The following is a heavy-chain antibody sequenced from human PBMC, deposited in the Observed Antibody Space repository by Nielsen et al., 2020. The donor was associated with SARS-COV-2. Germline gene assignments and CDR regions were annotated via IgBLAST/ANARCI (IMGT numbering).Heavy chain of an antibody. V-gene: IGHV1-46*01. CDR3: ARGGLVVVDSFDY. D-gene: IGHD2-15*01. CDR2: INSSGVRT. Sequence: ASVKVSCKTSGYTFTSHYVHWVRQAPGQGLEWMGLINSSGVRTIYAQMFQGRVTVTRDTSTSTVYMELSSLRSEDTAVYYCARGGLVVVDSFDYWGQGTLVTVSS. CDR1: GYTFTSHY. J-gene: IGHJ4*02.